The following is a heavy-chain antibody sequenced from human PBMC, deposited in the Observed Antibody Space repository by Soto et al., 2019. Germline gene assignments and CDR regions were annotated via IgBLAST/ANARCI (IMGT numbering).Heavy chain of an antibody. CDR1: GYTFTIYP. J-gene: IGHJ4*02. D-gene: IGHD3-22*01. CDR2: INAGNGDT. Sequence: GASVKVSCKASGYTFTIYPMHWVRQAPGQGLEWMGWINAGNGDTKYSQKFQGRVTITRDTSASTAYMELSSLRSEDTAVYYCARDWTHYDSSGPGDYWGQGTRVTVSS. V-gene: IGHV1-3*01. CDR3: ARDWTHYDSSGPGDY.